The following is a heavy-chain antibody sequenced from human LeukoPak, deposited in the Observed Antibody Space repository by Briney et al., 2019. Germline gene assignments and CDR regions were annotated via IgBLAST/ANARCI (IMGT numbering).Heavy chain of an antibody. CDR2: IIPIFGTA. D-gene: IGHD5-12*01. CDR3: ASNPVATLDWFDP. V-gene: IGHV1-69*06. Sequence: GASVKVSCKASGGTFSSYAISWVRQAPGQGLEWMGGIIPIFGTANYAQKFQGRVTITADKSTSTAYMELSSLRSEDTAVYYCASNPVATLDWFDPWGQGTLVTVSS. J-gene: IGHJ5*02. CDR1: GGTFSSYA.